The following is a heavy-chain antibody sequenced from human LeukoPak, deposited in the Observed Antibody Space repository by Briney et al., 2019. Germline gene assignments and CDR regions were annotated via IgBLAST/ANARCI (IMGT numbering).Heavy chain of an antibody. CDR2: TSSDLNVK. CDR3: AREGYYGSGSLPSLYFDY. D-gene: IGHD3-10*01. V-gene: IGHV3-30*03. CDR1: GFTFSSYG. J-gene: IGHJ4*02. Sequence: LPGGSLRLSCAASGFTFSSYGMHWVRQAPGKGLEWVAVTSSDLNVKLYADSVKGRFTISRDNSRSTLYLQMNSLRPEDTAIYYCAREGYYGSGSLPSLYFDYWGQGTLVTVSS.